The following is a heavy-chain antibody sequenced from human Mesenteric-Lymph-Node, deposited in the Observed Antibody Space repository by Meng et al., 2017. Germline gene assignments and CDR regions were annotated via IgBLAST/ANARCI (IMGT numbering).Heavy chain of an antibody. CDR2: AST. V-gene: IGHV4-61*08. CDR1: GGSVSSAGYQ. Sequence: QVQLQEAGPGLVRPSETLSLICTVSGGSVSSAGYQWGWIRQPPGKGLEWIGYASTNYNPSLKSRVTISLDTSKNQFSLKLSSVTAADTAVYYCARGIAAAGIIGSNWFDPWGQGTLVTVSS. D-gene: IGHD6-13*01. J-gene: IGHJ5*02. CDR3: ARGIAAAGIIGSNWFDP.